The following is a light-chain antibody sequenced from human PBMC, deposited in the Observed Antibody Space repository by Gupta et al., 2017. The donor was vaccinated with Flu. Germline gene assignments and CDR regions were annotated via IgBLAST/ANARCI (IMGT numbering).Light chain of an antibody. J-gene: IGKJ4*01. CDR1: QDISSY. CDR3: HQDFSYPRT. CDR2: AAS. Sequence: SSFSASTGDRVTITCRASQDISSYLAWYQQKPGKAPKFLIYAASTLQSGVPSRFSGSGSGTDFTLIISSLQSEDFATYYCHQDFSYPRTFGGGTKVEIK. V-gene: IGKV1-8*01.